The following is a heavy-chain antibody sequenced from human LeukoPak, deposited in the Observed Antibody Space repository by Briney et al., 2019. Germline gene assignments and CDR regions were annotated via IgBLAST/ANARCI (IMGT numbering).Heavy chain of an antibody. D-gene: IGHD3-10*01. Sequence: SETLSFTCAVYGGSFGGYYWSWIRQPPGKGLEWIGETNHSGDTIYNPSLRSRVTISQDTSKNQFSLKLSSVTAADTAVYYCARGEGSGSYMSYSDYWGQGTLVTVSS. J-gene: IGHJ4*02. V-gene: IGHV4-34*01. CDR1: GGSFGGYY. CDR3: ARGEGSGSYMSYSDY. CDR2: TNHSGDT.